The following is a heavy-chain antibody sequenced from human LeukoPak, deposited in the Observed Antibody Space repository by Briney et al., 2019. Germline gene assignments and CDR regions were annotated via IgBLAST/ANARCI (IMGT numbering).Heavy chain of an antibody. D-gene: IGHD2-2*01. CDR3: AKDIVVVPAASVNWFDP. J-gene: IGHJ5*02. CDR1: GFTFSSYA. V-gene: IGHV3-23*01. Sequence: GGSLRLSCAASGFTFSSYAMSWVRQAPGKGLEWVSAISGSGGSTYYADSVKGRFTISRDNSKNTLYLQMNSLGAEDTAVYYCAKDIVVVPAASVNWFDPWGQGTLVTVSS. CDR2: ISGSGGST.